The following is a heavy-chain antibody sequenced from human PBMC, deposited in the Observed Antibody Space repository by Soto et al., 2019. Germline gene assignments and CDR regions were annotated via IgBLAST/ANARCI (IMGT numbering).Heavy chain of an antibody. Sequence: QLQLQESGPGLVKPSETLSLTCTVSGGSISSSSYYWGWIRQPPGKGLEWIGSIYYSGSTYYNPSLKSRVTISVDTSKNQFSLKLSSVTAADTAVYYCARHRKGHRGSGGSCSWGQGTLVTVSS. D-gene: IGHD2-15*01. V-gene: IGHV4-39*01. CDR2: IYYSGST. J-gene: IGHJ4*02. CDR1: GGSISSSSYY. CDR3: ARHRKGHRGSGGSCS.